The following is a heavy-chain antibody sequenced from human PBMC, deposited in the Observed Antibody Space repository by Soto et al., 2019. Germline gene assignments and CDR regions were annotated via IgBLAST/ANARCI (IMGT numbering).Heavy chain of an antibody. CDR1: GFTFSSYG. CDR3: ARDTGIYYYDPWSHDFGWFDP. CDR2: IWYDGSNK. V-gene: IGHV3-33*01. D-gene: IGHD3-22*01. J-gene: IGHJ5*02. Sequence: HPGGSLRLSCAASGFTFSSYGMHWVRQAPGKGLEWVAVIWYDGSNKYYADSVKGRFTISRDNSKNTLYLQMNSLRAEDTAVYYCARDTGIYYYDPWSHDFGWFDPWGQGTLVTVSS.